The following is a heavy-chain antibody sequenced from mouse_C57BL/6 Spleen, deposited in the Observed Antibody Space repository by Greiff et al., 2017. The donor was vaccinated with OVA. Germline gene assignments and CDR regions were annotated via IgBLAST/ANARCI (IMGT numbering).Heavy chain of an antibody. CDR3: ARVDSYYAMDY. CDR1: GYSITSGYY. J-gene: IGHJ4*01. CDR2: ISYDGSN. V-gene: IGHV3-6*01. Sequence: EESGPGLVKPSQSLSLTCSVTGYSITSGYYWNWIRQFPGNKLEWMGYISYDGSNNYNPSLKNRISITRDTSKNQFFLKLNSVTTEDTATYYCARVDSYYAMDYWGQGTSVTVSS.